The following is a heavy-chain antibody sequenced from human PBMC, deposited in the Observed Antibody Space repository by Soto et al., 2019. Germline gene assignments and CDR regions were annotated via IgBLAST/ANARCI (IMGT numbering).Heavy chain of an antibody. CDR2: IYYSGST. J-gene: IGHJ4*02. CDR1: GGSISSGDYY. CDR3: AGGGRSGGPLDY. V-gene: IGHV4-30-4*01. D-gene: IGHD2-15*01. Sequence: QAQLQESGPGLVKPSQTLSLTCTVSGGSISSGDYYWSWIRQPPGKGLEWIGYIYYSGSTYYNPSLKGRVPKPVDPPKNQSSLKLSSVTAADTAVYYGAGGGRSGGPLDYWGQGPLVTVSS.